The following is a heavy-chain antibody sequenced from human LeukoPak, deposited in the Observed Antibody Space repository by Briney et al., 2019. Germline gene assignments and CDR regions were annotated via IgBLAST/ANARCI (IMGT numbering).Heavy chain of an antibody. V-gene: IGHV4-30-2*01. CDR3: ARDRSIAVAGTLEY. CDR1: GGSISSGGYY. CDR2: IYHSGST. Sequence: SQTLSLTCTVSGGSISSGGYYWSWIRQPPGKGLEWIGYIYHSGSTYYNPSLKSRVTISVDRSKNQLSLKLSSVTAADTAVYYCARDRSIAVAGTLEYWGQGTLVTVSS. J-gene: IGHJ4*02. D-gene: IGHD6-19*01.